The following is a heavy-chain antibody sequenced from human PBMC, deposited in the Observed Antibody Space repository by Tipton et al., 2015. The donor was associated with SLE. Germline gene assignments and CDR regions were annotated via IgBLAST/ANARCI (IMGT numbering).Heavy chain of an antibody. J-gene: IGHJ6*03. D-gene: IGHD6-6*01. CDR2: IIPIFGTA. CDR3: ARGQLAGAYYYYYMDV. Sequence: QLVQSGAEVKKPGASVKVSCKASGYTFTSYAISWVRQAPGQGLEWMGGIIPIFGTANYAQKFQGRVTITADESTSTAYMELSGLRSEDTAVYYCARGQLAGAYYYYYMDVWGKGTTVTVSS. CDR1: GYTFTSYA. V-gene: IGHV1-69*01.